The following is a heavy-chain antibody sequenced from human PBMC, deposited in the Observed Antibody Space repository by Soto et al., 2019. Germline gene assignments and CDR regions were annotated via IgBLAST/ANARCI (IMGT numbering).Heavy chain of an antibody. J-gene: IGHJ3*02. D-gene: IGHD3-22*01. CDR2: ISPYDGDT. V-gene: IGHV1-18*01. Sequence: QVQLVQSGAEVKKPGASVKVSCEASGYTFDSYGISWVRQAPGLGLEWMGWISPYDGDTNYAPHLRGRATLTTDAPTNTVYMELRSRRSDDTAIYYCARDCYYCVNSGHSYSGTDTFDSWGQGTMVTVSS. CDR3: ARDCYYCVNSGHSYSGTDTFDS. CDR1: GYTFDSYG.